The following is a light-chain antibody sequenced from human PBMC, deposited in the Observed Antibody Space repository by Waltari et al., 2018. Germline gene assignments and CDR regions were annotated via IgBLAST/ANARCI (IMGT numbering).Light chain of an antibody. CDR1: QTLTKKY. Sequence: EIVLTQSPGTLSLSPGERATLSCRASQTLTKKYLAWYQQKPGQAPRLLIYGASSRAAGIPDRFSGSGSGTDFTLTIDRLEPEDFAVYYCQQYGSSVLYTFGQGTNLEI. J-gene: IGKJ2*01. CDR3: QQYGSSVLYT. CDR2: GAS. V-gene: IGKV3-20*01.